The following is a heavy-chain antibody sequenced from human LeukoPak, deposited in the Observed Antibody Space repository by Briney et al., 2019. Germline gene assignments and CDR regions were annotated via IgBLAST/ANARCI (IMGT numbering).Heavy chain of an antibody. D-gene: IGHD6-6*01. CDR3: ARARRGSTSSPFRSSIAARNYFDY. CDR1: GGSFSGYY. Sequence: PSETLSLTCAVYGGSFSGYYWSWICQPPGKGLEWIGEINHSGSTNYNPSLKSRVTISVDTSKNQFSLKLSSVTAADTAVYYCARARRGSTSSPFRSSIAARNYFDYWGQGTLVTVSS. J-gene: IGHJ4*02. CDR2: INHSGST. V-gene: IGHV4-34*01.